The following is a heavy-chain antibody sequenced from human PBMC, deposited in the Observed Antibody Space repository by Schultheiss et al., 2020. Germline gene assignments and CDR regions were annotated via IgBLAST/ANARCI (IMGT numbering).Heavy chain of an antibody. CDR2: IGTAGDT. D-gene: IGHD3-16*01. CDR1: GFTFSSYD. CDR3: ARGGLGEFFNF. J-gene: IGHJ4*02. V-gene: IGHV3-13*01. Sequence: GGSLRLSCAASGFTFSSYDMHWVRQATGKGLEWVSAIGTAGDTYYPGSVKGRFTISRENAKNSLYLQMNSLRAEDTAVYYCARGGLGEFFNFWGKGTLVNVSS.